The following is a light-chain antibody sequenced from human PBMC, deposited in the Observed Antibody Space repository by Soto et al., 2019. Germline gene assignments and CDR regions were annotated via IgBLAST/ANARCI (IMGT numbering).Light chain of an antibody. CDR2: DTS. CDR3: QQYNRVPYI. CDR1: QDLNNY. J-gene: IGKJ2*01. Sequence: QMTQSPSSLSASVGDRVSITCKASQDLNNYIKWYHQKPGKAPRLLIYDTSNLEIGVPSRFGGSGSGTTFTCTIISRHPEDVGKYYCQQYNRVPYIFGQETKLE. V-gene: IGKV1-33*01.